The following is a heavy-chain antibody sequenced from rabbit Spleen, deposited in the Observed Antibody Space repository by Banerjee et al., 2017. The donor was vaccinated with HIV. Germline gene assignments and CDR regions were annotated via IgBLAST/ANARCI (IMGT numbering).Heavy chain of an antibody. V-gene: IGHV1S42*01. J-gene: IGHJ2*01. CDR2: IVPIFGVT. Sequence: QQQLEESGGGLVKPGGTLTLTCKASGFDFSTYSMSWVRQAPGKGLEWIGYIVPIFGVTYYANWVNGRFTISKTSTTVDLKITRPRTEDTATYFCARSYGIRDYINVFDPWGPGTLVTVS. CDR3: ARSYGIRDYINVFDP. CDR1: GFDFSTYS. D-gene: IGHD6-1*01.